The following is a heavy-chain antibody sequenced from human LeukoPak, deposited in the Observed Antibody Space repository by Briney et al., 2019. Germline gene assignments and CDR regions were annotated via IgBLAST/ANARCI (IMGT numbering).Heavy chain of an antibody. J-gene: IGHJ2*01. D-gene: IGHD2-21*01. CDR3: AREIMVSREWYFDL. V-gene: IGHV3-74*01. CDR2: MNNDGSGT. CDR1: GLTLSNYW. Sequence: GGSLRLSCAASGLTLSNYWMHWVRQAPGKGLVWVSRMNNDGSGTTYADSVRGRFTISRDNAKNTLYLQMNSLRVEDAAVYFCAREIMVSREWYFDLWGRGTLVTVAS.